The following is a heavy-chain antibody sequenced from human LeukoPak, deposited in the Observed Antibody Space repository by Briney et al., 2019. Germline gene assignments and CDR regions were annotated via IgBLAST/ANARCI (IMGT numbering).Heavy chain of an antibody. D-gene: IGHD3-10*01. CDR3: AKEYRTFYYGSGSSYYHYYVDV. V-gene: IGHV3-43D*04. Sequence: QPGGSLRLSCAASGFTFDDYAMHWVRQAPGKGLEWVSLISWNGDTTYYADSVKGRFTISRDNSKDSLYLQMNTLRAEDTALYYCAKEYRTFYYGSGSSYYHYYVDVWGKGTTVTVSS. CDR2: ISWNGDTT. CDR1: GFTFDDYA. J-gene: IGHJ6*03.